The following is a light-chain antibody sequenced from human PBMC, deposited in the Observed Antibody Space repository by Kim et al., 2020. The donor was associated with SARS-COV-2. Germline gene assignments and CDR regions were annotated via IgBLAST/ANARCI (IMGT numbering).Light chain of an antibody. CDR1: QSVDSNY. Sequence: ETVLTQSPATLSLSPGETATLSCGASQSVDSNYLAWYQQKPGLAPRLLIYDASTRATGTPDRFSGSVSGTDFTLTISRLEAEDFAVYFCHQYQFSPLTFGGGTKVDIK. CDR2: DAS. V-gene: IGKV3D-20*01. J-gene: IGKJ4*01. CDR3: HQYQFSPLT.